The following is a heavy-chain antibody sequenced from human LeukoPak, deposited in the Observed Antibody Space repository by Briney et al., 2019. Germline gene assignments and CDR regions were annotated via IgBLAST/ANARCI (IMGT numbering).Heavy chain of an antibody. CDR3: ALAPNSNWFDF. D-gene: IGHD2-8*01. CDR1: DDSISNFY. V-gene: IGHV4-59*08. J-gene: IGHJ5*01. Sequence: SETLSLTCTVSDDSISNFYWNWLRQSPGKGLEWIGNIHYSGSSVYNPSLKSRGTISIDTSRKQFFLKLSSVTAADTAVYFCALAPNSNWFDFWGPGTLVTVSS. CDR2: IHYSGSS.